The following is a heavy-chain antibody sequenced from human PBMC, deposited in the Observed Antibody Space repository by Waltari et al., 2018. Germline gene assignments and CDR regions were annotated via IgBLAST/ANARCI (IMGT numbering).Heavy chain of an antibody. CDR1: GYTLTGYY. D-gene: IGHD3-3*01. CDR2: INPNSGGT. CDR3: ARDPHIGVYDY. V-gene: IGHV1-2*06. J-gene: IGHJ4*02. Sequence: QVQLVQSGAEVKKPGASVKVSCKASGYTLTGYYMHWVRQAPGQGLEWMGRINPNSGGTTYAQKFQCRVTMTRDTSISTAYMELSRLRADDTAVYYCARDPHIGVYDYWGQGTLVTVSS.